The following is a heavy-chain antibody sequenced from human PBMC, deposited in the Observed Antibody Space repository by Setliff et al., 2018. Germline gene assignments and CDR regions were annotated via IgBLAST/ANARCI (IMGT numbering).Heavy chain of an antibody. V-gene: IGHV1-2*02. Sequence: ASVKVSCKTSGYTFSDYYLHWVRQAPGQGLEWMAWINPNGGGTNYARRFQGRVTVTRDTSNSTAYMELSSLTSDDRAIYYCARGRIGSTWTGDYWGQGTLVTVSS. D-gene: IGHD2-15*01. CDR2: INPNGGGT. CDR1: GYTFSDYY. CDR3: ARGRIGSTWTGDY. J-gene: IGHJ4*02.